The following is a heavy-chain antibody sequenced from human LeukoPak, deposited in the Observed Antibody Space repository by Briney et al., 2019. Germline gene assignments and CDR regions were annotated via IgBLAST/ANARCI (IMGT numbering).Heavy chain of an antibody. J-gene: IGHJ4*02. D-gene: IGHD3-9*01. V-gene: IGHV3-11*03. CDR3: ASYRRITIFISYQSYFDY. CDR1: GFTFSDYY. Sequence: GGSLRLSCAASGFTFSDYYMSWIRQAPGKGLEWVSYISSSSSYTNYADSVKGRFTISRDNAKNSLYLQMNSLRAEDTAVYYCASYRRITIFISYQSYFDYWGQGTLVTVSS. CDR2: ISSSSSYT.